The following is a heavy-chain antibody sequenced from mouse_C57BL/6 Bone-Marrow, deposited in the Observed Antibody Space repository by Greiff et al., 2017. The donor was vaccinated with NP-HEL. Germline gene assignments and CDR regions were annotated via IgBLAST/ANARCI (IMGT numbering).Heavy chain of an antibody. D-gene: IGHD1-1*01. V-gene: IGHV1-22*01. J-gene: IGHJ3*01. CDR1: GYTFTDYN. Sequence: VQLQQSGPELVKPGASVKMSCKASGYTFTDYNMHWVKQSHGKSLEWIGYINPNNGGTSYNQKFKGKATLTVNKSSSTAYMELRSLTSEDSAVYYCARYYYGSSSFAYWGQGTLVTVSA. CDR3: ARYYYGSSSFAY. CDR2: INPNNGGT.